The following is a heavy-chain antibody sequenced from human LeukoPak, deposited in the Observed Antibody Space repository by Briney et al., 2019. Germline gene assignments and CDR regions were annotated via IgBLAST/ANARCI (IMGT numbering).Heavy chain of an antibody. J-gene: IGHJ4*02. CDR2: ISSSGSTI. CDR3: ARGQPGWGLDY. V-gene: IGHV3-48*03. CDR1: GFTFRSFD. Sequence: GGTLRLFCAASGFTFRSFDMNWARQAPRKGLEWVSYISSSGSTIYYADSVKGRFTISRDNAKNSLYLQMNSLRAEDTAVYYCARGQPGWGLDYWGQGTLVTVSS. D-gene: IGHD1-26*01.